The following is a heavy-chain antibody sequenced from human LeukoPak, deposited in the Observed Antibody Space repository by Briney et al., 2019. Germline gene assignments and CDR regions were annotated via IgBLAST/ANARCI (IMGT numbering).Heavy chain of an antibody. CDR1: GYTFINFR. J-gene: IGHJ4*02. D-gene: IGHD4-17*01. V-gene: IGHV1-18*01. Sequence: ASVKVSCKASGYTFINFRLNWVRQAPGQGLEWMGWISAYNGNTNYAQKLQGRVTMTTDTSTSTAYMELRSLRSDDTAVYYCARGLTVPLPNFDYWGQGTLVTVSS. CDR3: ARGLTVPLPNFDY. CDR2: ISAYNGNT.